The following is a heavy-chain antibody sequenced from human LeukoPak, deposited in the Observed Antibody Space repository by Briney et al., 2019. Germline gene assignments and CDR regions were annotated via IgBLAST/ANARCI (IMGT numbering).Heavy chain of an antibody. D-gene: IGHD2-21*01. CDR1: GDSISSNSYY. J-gene: IGHJ3*01. V-gene: IGHV4-39*01. Sequence: SETLSLTCTVSGDSISSNSYYWAWIRQPPGQGLEWIGSIYYSGSSYYNPSLKSRVAMSADTSKNQFSLKLSSVTVADTAVYYCARPNREGWTILFHAFDFWGQGTMVTVSS. CDR3: ARPNREGWTILFHAFDF. CDR2: IYYSGSS.